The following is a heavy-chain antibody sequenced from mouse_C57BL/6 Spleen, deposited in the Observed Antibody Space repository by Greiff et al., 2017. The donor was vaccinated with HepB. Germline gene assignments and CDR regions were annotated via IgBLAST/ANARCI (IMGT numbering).Heavy chain of an antibody. CDR3: ARSLYYYGSSYDWYFDV. CDR2: INPNNGGT. J-gene: IGHJ1*03. Sequence: VQLKQSGPELVKPGASVKIPCKASGYTFTDYNMDWVKQSHGKSLEWIGDINPNNGGTIYNQKFKGKATLTVDKSSSTAYMELRSLTSEDTAVYYCARSLYYYGSSYDWYFDVWGTGTTVTVSS. CDR1: GYTFTDYN. D-gene: IGHD1-1*01. V-gene: IGHV1-18*01.